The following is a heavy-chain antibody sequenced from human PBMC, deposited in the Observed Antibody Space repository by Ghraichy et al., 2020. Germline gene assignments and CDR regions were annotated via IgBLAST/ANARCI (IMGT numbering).Heavy chain of an antibody. D-gene: IGHD3-10*01. CDR3: AKDLMVPPRLLWFGELFWGTIDY. J-gene: IGHJ4*02. CDR2: ISYDGSNK. Sequence: GGSLRLSCAASGFTFSSYGMHWVRQAPGKGLEWVAVISYDGSNKYYADSVKGRFTISRDNSKNTLYLQMNSLRAEDTAVYYCAKDLMVPPRLLWFGELFWGTIDYWGQGTLVTVSS. CDR1: GFTFSSYG. V-gene: IGHV3-30*18.